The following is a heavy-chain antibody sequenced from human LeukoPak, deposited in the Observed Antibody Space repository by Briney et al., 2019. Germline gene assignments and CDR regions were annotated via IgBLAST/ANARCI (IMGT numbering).Heavy chain of an antibody. D-gene: IGHD3-3*01. J-gene: IGHJ6*02. Sequence: ASMKISCKAFGYTFTSYDINWVRQATGQGLEWMGWMNPNSGNTGYAQKFQGRVTMTRNTSISTAYMELSSLRSEDTAVCCCARGRGRFLEWLTARDYYYYGMDVWGQGTTVTVSS. V-gene: IGHV1-8*01. CDR3: ARGRGRFLEWLTARDYYYYGMDV. CDR1: GYTFTSYD. CDR2: MNPNSGNT.